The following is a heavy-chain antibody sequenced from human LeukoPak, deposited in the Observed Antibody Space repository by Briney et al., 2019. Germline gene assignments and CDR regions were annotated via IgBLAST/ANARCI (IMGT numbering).Heavy chain of an antibody. CDR1: GGSISSYY. V-gene: IGHV4-4*07. J-gene: IGHJ4*02. CDR2: IYTSGST. Sequence: SETLSLTCTVSGGSISSYYWSWIRQPAGKGLEWIGRIYTSGSTNYNPSLKSRVTMSEDTSKNQFSLKLSSVTAADTAVYYCARAIDSYYYDSSGHVEYYFDYWGQGTLVTVSS. D-gene: IGHD3-22*01. CDR3: ARAIDSYYYDSSGHVEYYFDY.